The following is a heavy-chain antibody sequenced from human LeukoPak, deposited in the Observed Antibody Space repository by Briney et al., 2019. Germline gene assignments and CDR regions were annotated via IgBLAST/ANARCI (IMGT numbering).Heavy chain of an antibody. D-gene: IGHD3-16*01. CDR1: GFTFSNYA. CDR3: ARETRRGDAFDI. V-gene: IGHV3-64*01. J-gene: IGHJ3*02. Sequence: GGSLRLSCAASGFTFSNYAMHWVRQAPGKRLEYVSAISSNGGSTYYANSVKGRFTISRDKSRNTVYLKMGSLRAEDMAVYYCARETRRGDAFDIWGQGTMVTVSS. CDR2: ISSNGGST.